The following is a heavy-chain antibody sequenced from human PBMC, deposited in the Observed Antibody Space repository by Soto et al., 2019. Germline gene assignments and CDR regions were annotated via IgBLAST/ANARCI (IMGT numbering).Heavy chain of an antibody. CDR3: AREQSGSYGLDDYYGMDV. CDR2: IWYDGSNK. CDR1: GFTFSSYG. D-gene: IGHD1-26*01. J-gene: IGHJ6*02. Sequence: PGGSLRLSCAASGFTFSSYGMHWVRQAPGKGLEWVAVIWYDGSNKYYADSVKGRFTISRDNSKNTLYLQMNSLRAEDTAVYYCAREQSGSYGLDDYYGMDVWGQGTTVTVSS. V-gene: IGHV3-33*01.